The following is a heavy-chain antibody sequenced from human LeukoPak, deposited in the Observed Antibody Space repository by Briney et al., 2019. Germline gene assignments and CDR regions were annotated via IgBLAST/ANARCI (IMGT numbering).Heavy chain of an antibody. CDR3: ARGQVINTVIKNDY. CDR2: INHSGST. D-gene: IGHD4-11*01. V-gene: IGHV4-34*01. Sequence: SETLSLTCAVYGGSFSGYYWSWIRQPPGKGLEWIGEINHSGSTNYNPSLKSRVTISVDTSKNQFSLKLSSVTAADTAVYYCARGQVINTVIKNDYWGQGTLVTVSS. CDR1: GGSFSGYY. J-gene: IGHJ4*02.